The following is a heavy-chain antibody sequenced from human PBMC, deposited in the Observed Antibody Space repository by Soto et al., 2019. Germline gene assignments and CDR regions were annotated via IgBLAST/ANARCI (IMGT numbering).Heavy chain of an antibody. CDR2: INDNGRT. V-gene: IGHV4-34*01. CDR3: ARDTSSIRILN. D-gene: IGHD6-6*01. CDR1: NEDLDGYY. Sequence: SSETLSLTCAVYNEDLDGYYRSWIRQPPGKGLEWIGEINDNGRTAYNPSLMSRVTISAVAARQQFALRLTSLTAADTAIYYCARDTSSIRILNWCLENQLTISS. J-gene: IGHJ4*02.